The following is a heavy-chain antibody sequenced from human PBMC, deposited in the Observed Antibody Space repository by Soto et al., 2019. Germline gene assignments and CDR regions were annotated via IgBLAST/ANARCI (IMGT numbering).Heavy chain of an antibody. V-gene: IGHV3-48*03. Sequence: GGSLRLSCAASGFTFSSYEMNWVRQAPGKGLEWVSYISSSGSTIYYAYSVKGRFTISRDKAKNSLYLQMNSLRAEDTAVYYCARYRIAAHPQWGLGGMDVGGQGTTVPVSS. CDR1: GFTFSSYE. CDR2: ISSSGSTI. J-gene: IGHJ6*02. CDR3: ARYRIAAHPQWGLGGMDV. D-gene: IGHD6-6*01.